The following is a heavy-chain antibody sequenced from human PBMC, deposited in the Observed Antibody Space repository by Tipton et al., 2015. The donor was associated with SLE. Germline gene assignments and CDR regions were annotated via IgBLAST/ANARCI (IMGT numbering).Heavy chain of an antibody. CDR1: GVSIASGTHY. CDR3: ARDLGRRYWFDP. V-gene: IGHV4-61*02. J-gene: IGHJ5*02. Sequence: TLSLTCTVSGVSIASGTHYWSWIRQPAGKGLEWIGRIYSSGSTNYNPSLKSRVTMSVDTSKNQFSLKLNSVTAADTAMYYCARDLGRRYWFDPWGQGTLVTVSS. CDR2: IYSSGST.